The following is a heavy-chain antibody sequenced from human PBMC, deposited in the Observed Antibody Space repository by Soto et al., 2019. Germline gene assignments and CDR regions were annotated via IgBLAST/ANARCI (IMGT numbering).Heavy chain of an antibody. J-gene: IGHJ3*01. Sequence: QVQLVESGGGVVQPGRSLRLSCAASGFTFSTYGLHWVRQAPGKGLEWVAFISNDESNKYYADSVKSRFTISRDNSKNTLYLQMNSLRAEDTAVYYCTKEADAFEVWGQGTMVTVSS. CDR2: ISNDESNK. V-gene: IGHV3-30*18. CDR3: TKEADAFEV. CDR1: GFTFSTYG.